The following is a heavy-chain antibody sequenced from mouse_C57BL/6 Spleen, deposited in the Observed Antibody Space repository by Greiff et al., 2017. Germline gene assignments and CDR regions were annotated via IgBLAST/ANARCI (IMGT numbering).Heavy chain of an antibody. CDR1: GYTFTSYW. J-gene: IGHJ1*03. Sequence: QVQLQQPGAELVKPGASVKLSCKASGYTFTSYWMHWVKQRPGQGLEWIGMIHPNSGSTNYNEKFKSKATLTVGKSSSTAYMQLSSLTSEDSAVYYCATPDYYGSSHWYFDVWGTGTTVTVSS. V-gene: IGHV1-64*01. CDR2: IHPNSGST. D-gene: IGHD1-1*01. CDR3: ATPDYYGSSHWYFDV.